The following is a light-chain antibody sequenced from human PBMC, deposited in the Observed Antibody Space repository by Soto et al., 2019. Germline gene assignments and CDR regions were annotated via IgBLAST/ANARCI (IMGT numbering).Light chain of an antibody. V-gene: IGKV1-9*01. CDR3: QQFKSYPPT. Sequence: EIPLKQSAAVLSASVGARVTLTGLASQGISSSLAWYQQRAGKAPKFLIYAAPTLHSGAPSRFSGSGSGTEFALTISSLQPEDSATYYCQQFKSYPPTFGGGTKVDI. CDR2: AAP. J-gene: IGKJ4*01. CDR1: QGISSS.